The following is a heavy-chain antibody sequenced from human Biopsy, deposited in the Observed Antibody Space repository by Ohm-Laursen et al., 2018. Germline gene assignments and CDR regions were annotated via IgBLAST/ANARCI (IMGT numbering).Heavy chain of an antibody. J-gene: IGHJ1*01. D-gene: IGHD3-9*01. Sequence: SSVKVSCKASGGTFTNYAINWVRQAPGQGLGWLGGNIPILGTGNYAQKFQDRVTVAADTSTSTATMELRSLRSDDTAVYYCATKLTGYFHHWGQGTLVIVSS. CDR1: GGTFTNYA. V-gene: IGHV1-69*06. CDR3: ATKLTGYFHH. CDR2: NIPILGTG.